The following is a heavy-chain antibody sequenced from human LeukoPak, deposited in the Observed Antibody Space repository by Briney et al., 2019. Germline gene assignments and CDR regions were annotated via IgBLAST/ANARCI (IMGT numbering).Heavy chain of an antibody. CDR2: INWNGDNT. J-gene: IGHJ5*02. V-gene: IGHV3-20*04. Sequence: GGSLRLSWAASGFTFDDYGMSWVRQAPGKGPEWGSGINWNGDNTGYADSVKGRFTISRDNAKNSLYLQMNSLRAEDTALYYWAREPYGDNGDWFDPWGQGTLVTVSS. D-gene: IGHD4-17*01. CDR3: AREPYGDNGDWFDP. CDR1: GFTFDDYG.